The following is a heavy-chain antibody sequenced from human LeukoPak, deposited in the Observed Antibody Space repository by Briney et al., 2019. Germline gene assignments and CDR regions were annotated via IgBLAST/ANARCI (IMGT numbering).Heavy chain of an antibody. CDR2: IYSGGST. Sequence: SGGSLRLSCAASGFTVSSNYMSWVRQAPGKGLEWVSVIYSGGSTYYADSVKGRFTISRDNSKNTLYLQMNSLRAEDTAVYYCARDRCGPSGCYFDYWGQGTLVTVSS. J-gene: IGHJ4*02. CDR3: ARDRCGPSGCYFDY. V-gene: IGHV3-66*01. D-gene: IGHD2-21*01. CDR1: GFTVSSNY.